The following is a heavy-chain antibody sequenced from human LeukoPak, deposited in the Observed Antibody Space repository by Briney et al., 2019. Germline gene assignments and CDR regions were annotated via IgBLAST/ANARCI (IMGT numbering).Heavy chain of an antibody. Sequence: SETLSLTCTVSGGSISSGGYYWSWIRQHPGKGLEWIGYIYYSGSTYYNPSLKSRVTISVDTSKNQFSLKLSSVTAADTAVYYCARAWSDGYPRPGSFDYWGQGTLVTVSS. J-gene: IGHJ4*02. CDR3: ARAWSDGYPRPGSFDY. D-gene: IGHD5-24*01. V-gene: IGHV4-31*03. CDR2: IYYSGST. CDR1: GGSISSGGYY.